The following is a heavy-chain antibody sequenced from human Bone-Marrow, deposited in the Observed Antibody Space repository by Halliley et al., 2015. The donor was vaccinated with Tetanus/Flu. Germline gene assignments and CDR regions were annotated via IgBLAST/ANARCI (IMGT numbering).Heavy chain of an antibody. D-gene: IGHD1-1*01. Sequence: TLSLTCAVSGGSMSAYYWTWIRQPPGKGLEWIGNIRYTGDSNFNPSLKSRVTMSVDTSRDTLSLKMTSVTSADTAIYYCARLPPTSMATDFWGPGTLVTVSS. CDR3: ARLPPTSMATDF. CDR2: IRYTGDS. J-gene: IGHJ4*02. V-gene: IGHV4-59*01. CDR1: GGSMSAYY.